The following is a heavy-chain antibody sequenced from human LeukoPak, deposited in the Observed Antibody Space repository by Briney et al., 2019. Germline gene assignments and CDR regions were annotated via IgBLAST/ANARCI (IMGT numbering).Heavy chain of an antibody. D-gene: IGHD3-10*01. CDR2: IRYDGSNK. CDR3: AKNGDPRGIDYYMDV. Sequence: QSGGSLRLSCAASGFTFSSYGMHWVRQAPGKGLEWVAFIRYDGSNKYYADSVKGRFTISRDNSKNTLYLQMNSLRAEDTAVYYCAKNGDPRGIDYYMDVWGKGTTVTVSS. CDR1: GFTFSSYG. V-gene: IGHV3-30*02. J-gene: IGHJ6*03.